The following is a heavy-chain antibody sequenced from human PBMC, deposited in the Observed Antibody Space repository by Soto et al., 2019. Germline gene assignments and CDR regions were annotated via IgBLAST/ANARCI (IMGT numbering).Heavy chain of an antibody. D-gene: IGHD2-15*01. CDR3: ARDRRSDRGNWFGP. V-gene: IGHV3-23*01. J-gene: IGHJ5*02. Sequence: GGSLRLSCAASGFTFSTYAMSWVRQSPGKGLEWVSAMSGSGATTHHADSVKGRITISRDNSKNTLYLKLNSLRAEDTAVYYCARDRRSDRGNWFGPWGQGIPVTVSS. CDR1: GFTFSTYA. CDR2: MSGSGATT.